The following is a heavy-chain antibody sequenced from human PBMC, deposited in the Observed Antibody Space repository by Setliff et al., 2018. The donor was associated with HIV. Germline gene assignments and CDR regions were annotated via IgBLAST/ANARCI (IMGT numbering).Heavy chain of an antibody. CDR1: GGSFSGYY. Sequence: SETLSLTCAVYGGSFSGYYWSWIRQSPGKGLEWIGKVSHSGTTKYNPSLKSRLSISVDTSKNQFSLNVTSMTVADTAVYYCARGRTWESQYCSYYYMGVWGKGTTVTVSS. CDR2: VSHSGTT. D-gene: IGHD1-26*01. V-gene: IGHV4-34*01. J-gene: IGHJ6*03. CDR3: ARGRTWESQYCSYYYMGV.